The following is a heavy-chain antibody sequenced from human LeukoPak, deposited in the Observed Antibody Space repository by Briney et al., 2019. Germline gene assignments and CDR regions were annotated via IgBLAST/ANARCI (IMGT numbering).Heavy chain of an antibody. Sequence: GGSLRLSCAGSGFTFSGYEMNWVRQAPGKGLEWVSVIYSGGSTYYADSVKGRFTISRDNSKNTLYLQMNSLRAEDTAVYYCARDWSHRCFDYWGQGTLVTVSS. V-gene: IGHV3-53*01. CDR2: IYSGGST. CDR3: ARDWSHRCFDY. CDR1: GFTFSGYE. J-gene: IGHJ4*02. D-gene: IGHD3-3*01.